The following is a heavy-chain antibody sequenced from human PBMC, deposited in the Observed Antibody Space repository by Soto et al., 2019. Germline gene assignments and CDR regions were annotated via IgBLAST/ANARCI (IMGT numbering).Heavy chain of an antibody. D-gene: IGHD3-10*01. CDR1: GFMFSTTD. J-gene: IGHJ5*01. Sequence: GGSLRLSCAASGFMFSTTDMSWVRQAPGKGLEWVTTIEGSGTITYYADSVRGRFTISRDNSKNTVYLQMDSLTADDTAVYYCVKNSGWFNSWGQGTPVTVSS. V-gene: IGHV3-23*01. CDR3: VKNSGWFNS. CDR2: IEGSGTIT.